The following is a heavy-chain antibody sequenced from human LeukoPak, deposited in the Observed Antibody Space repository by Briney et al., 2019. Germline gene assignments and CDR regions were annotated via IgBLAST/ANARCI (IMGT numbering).Heavy chain of an antibody. D-gene: IGHD5-12*01. Sequence: PSETLSLTCTVSGGSISSYYWSWIRQPPGKGLERIGYIYYSGSTNYNPSLKSRVTISVDTSKNQFSLKLSSVTAADTAVYYCARGRGATTPFDYWGQGTLVTVSS. CDR3: ARGRGATTPFDY. CDR2: IYYSGST. CDR1: GGSISSYY. V-gene: IGHV4-59*08. J-gene: IGHJ4*02.